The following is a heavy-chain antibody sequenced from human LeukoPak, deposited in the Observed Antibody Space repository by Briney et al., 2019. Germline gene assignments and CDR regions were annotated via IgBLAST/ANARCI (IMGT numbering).Heavy chain of an antibody. Sequence: GGSLRLSCAASGFKFNSYSMNWVRQAPGKGLEWISSITGSGSPRYYADSVRGRFTISRDNTKNSLYLQMDSLADDDTAVYSCARSLVNSPLHYWGQGTLVSVSS. CDR3: ARSLVNSPLHY. V-gene: IGHV3-21*01. CDR2: ITGSGSPR. CDR1: GFKFNSYS. D-gene: IGHD3-22*01. J-gene: IGHJ4*02.